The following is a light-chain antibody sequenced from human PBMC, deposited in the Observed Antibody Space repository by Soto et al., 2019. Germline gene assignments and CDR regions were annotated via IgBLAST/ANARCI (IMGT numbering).Light chain of an antibody. V-gene: IGKV1-5*03. CDR1: QTISTL. CDR2: TAS. CDR3: QQYNTYPWT. Sequence: DIQMTQSPSTLSASVGDRVTITCRASQTISTLLAWYQQRPGKAPNLLIYTASSLESGVPSRFSGSGSGTEFTLTISSLQPDDFATYYCQQYNTYPWTFGQGTKVEVK. J-gene: IGKJ1*01.